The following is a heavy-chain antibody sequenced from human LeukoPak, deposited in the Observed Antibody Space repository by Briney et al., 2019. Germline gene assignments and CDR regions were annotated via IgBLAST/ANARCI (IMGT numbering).Heavy chain of an antibody. V-gene: IGHV1-3*01. J-gene: IGHJ6*04. Sequence: ASVKVSCKASGYTFTSYAMHWVRQAPGQRLEWMGWINAGNGNTKYSQKFQGRVTTTRDTSASTAYMELSSLRSEDTAVYYCARARTMVRGVIITGYYYGMDVWGKGTTVTVSS. CDR2: INAGNGNT. D-gene: IGHD3-10*01. CDR1: GYTFTSYA. CDR3: ARARTMVRGVIITGYYYGMDV.